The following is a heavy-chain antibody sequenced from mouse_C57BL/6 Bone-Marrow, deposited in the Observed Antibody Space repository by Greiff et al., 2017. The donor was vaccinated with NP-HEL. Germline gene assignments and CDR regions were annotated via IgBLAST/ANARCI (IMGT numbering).Heavy chain of an antibody. CDR1: GYTFTDYE. CDR3: TRVGLDGRYYAMDY. CDR2: IDPETGGT. J-gene: IGHJ4*01. D-gene: IGHD2-3*01. Sequence: QVQLKQSGAELVRPGASVTLSCKASGYTFTDYEMHWVKQTPVHGLEWIGAIDPETGGTAYNQKFKGKAILTADKSSSTAYMELRRLTSEDSAVYYCTRVGLDGRYYAMDYWGQGTSVTVSS. V-gene: IGHV1-15*01.